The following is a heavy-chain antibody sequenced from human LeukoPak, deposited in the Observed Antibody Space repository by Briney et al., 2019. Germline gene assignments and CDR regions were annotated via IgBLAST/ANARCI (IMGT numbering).Heavy chain of an antibody. Sequence: ASVKVSCKVSGYTLTELSMHWVRQAPGKGLEWMGGFDPEDGETIYAQKFQGRVTMTEDTSTDTAYMELSSLRSEDTAVYCCATGYYYDSSGYYQLVAFDIWGQGTTVTVSS. CDR3: ATGYYYDSSGYYQLVAFDI. J-gene: IGHJ3*02. V-gene: IGHV1-24*01. D-gene: IGHD3-22*01. CDR1: GYTLTELS. CDR2: FDPEDGET.